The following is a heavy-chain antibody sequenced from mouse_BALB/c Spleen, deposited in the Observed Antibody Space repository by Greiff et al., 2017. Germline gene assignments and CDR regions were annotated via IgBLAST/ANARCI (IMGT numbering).Heavy chain of an antibody. CDR1: GFTFSSYG. CDR2: ISSGGSYT. D-gene: IGHD2-4*01. Sequence: EVQLQESGGDLVKPGGSLKLSCAASGFTFSSYGMSWVRQTPDKRLEWVATISSGGSYTYYPDSVKGRFTISRDNAKNTLYLQMSSLKSEDTAMYYCARRGITTRGLAYWGQGTLVTVSA. CDR3: ARRGITTRGLAY. J-gene: IGHJ3*01. V-gene: IGHV5-6*01.